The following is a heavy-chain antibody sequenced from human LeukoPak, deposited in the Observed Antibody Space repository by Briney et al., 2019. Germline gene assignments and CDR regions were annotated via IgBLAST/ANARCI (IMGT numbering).Heavy chain of an antibody. J-gene: IGHJ4*02. CDR1: GFTFNDYG. V-gene: IGHV3-20*04. Sequence: GGSLRLSCAASGFTFNDYGMSWVRQAPGKGLEWVSAINWNGGSTGYADSVKGRFTISRDNAKNSLYLQMNSLRAEDTALYYCARNFGGGDSSGPYYWGQGTLVTVSS. D-gene: IGHD3-22*01. CDR2: INWNGGST. CDR3: ARNFGGGDSSGPYY.